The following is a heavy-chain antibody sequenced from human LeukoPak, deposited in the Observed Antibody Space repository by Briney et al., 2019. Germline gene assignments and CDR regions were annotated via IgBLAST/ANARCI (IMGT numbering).Heavy chain of an antibody. V-gene: IGHV3-64D*06. CDR3: VGDGRDGYNRYFHH. D-gene: IGHD5-24*01. CDR1: GFTFSMSA. Sequence: GGSLRLSCSASGFTFSMSAMHWVRQAPGKGLQYVSVISGNGVSTSYADPVKGRFTISRDNSKNTVYLQMSSLRAEDTAVYYCVGDGRDGYNRYFHHWGQGTLVTVSS. J-gene: IGHJ1*01. CDR2: ISGNGVST.